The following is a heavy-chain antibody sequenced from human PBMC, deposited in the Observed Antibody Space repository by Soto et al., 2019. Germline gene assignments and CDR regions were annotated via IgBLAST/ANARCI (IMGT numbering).Heavy chain of an antibody. CDR3: ARVGTHSSSSGKYYYYYYMDV. J-gene: IGHJ6*03. D-gene: IGHD6-6*01. V-gene: IGHV3-23*01. Sequence: EVQLLESGGGLVQPGGSLRLSCAASGFTFSSYAMSWVRQAPGKGLEWVSAISGSGGSTYYADSVKGRFTISRDNSKNTLYLQMNSLRAEDTAVYYCARVGTHSSSSGKYYYYYYMDVWGKGTTVTVSS. CDR1: GFTFSSYA. CDR2: ISGSGGST.